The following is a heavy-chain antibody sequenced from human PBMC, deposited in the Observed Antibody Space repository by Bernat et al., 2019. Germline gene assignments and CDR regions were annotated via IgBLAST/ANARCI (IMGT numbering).Heavy chain of an antibody. CDR3: VRDPNRRLDY. CDR2: INIDGTTT. Sequence: EVQLAESGGGLVQPGGSLRLSCAASGFTFRDYWMDWVRQAPGKGPVWVSRINIDGTTTNYADSVKGRFNMSRVNAKNTGYQQMNSLRDEDTAVYYCVRDPNRRLDYWGQGTQVTV. D-gene: IGHD1/OR15-1a*01. J-gene: IGHJ4*02. V-gene: IGHV3-74*01. CDR1: GFTFRDYW.